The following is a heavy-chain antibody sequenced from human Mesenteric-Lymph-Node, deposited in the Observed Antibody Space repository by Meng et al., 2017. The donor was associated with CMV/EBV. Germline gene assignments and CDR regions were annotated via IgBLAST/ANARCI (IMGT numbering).Heavy chain of an antibody. V-gene: IGHV4-4*02. D-gene: IGHD3-10*01. CDR3: TREREDSGTYFDY. CDR2: IYHSGPT. Sequence: AVSGGSISSNNWWSWVRQPPGKGLEWIGEIYHSGPTNYNPSLKSRVTISVDKSKNQFSLKLSSVTAADTAVYYCTREREDSGTYFDYWGQGTLVTVSS. J-gene: IGHJ4*02. CDR1: GGSISSNNW.